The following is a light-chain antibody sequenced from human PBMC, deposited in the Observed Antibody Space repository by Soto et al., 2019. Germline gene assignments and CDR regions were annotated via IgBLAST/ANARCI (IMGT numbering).Light chain of an antibody. CDR2: EGS. CDR3: CSYAGSSTWV. CDR1: SSDVGSYNH. V-gene: IGLV2-23*01. J-gene: IGLJ3*02. Sequence: QSALTQPASVSGSPGQSITISCTGTSSDVGSYNHVSWYQQYPGKAPKLMIYEGSKRPSGVSNRFSGSKSGNTASLTTSGLQAEDEADYYCCSYAGSSTWVFGGGTKLTVL.